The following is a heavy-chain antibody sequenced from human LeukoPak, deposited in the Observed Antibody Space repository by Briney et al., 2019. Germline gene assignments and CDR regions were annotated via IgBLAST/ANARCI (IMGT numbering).Heavy chain of an antibody. CDR3: ASQLLSGGYYYYGMDV. CDR2: ISAYNGNT. J-gene: IGHJ6*02. V-gene: IGHV1-18*01. CDR1: GYTFTSYG. Sequence: ASVKVSCKASGYTFTSYGISWVRQAPGQGLEWMGWISAYNGNTNYAQKLQGRVTMTTDTSTSTAYMELRSLRSDDTAVYYCASQLLSGGYYYYGMDVWGQGTTVTVSS. D-gene: IGHD2-2*01.